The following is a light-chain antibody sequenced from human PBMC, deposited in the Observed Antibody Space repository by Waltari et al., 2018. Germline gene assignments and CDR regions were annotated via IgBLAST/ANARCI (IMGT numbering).Light chain of an antibody. CDR2: DVS. Sequence: QSALTQPASLSGSPGQSITISCTGTSGDVGFYNYVSWYQQHPGKAPRLIIYDVSGRPSGVSNGFSGSKSGNTASLTISGLQAEDEADYYCNSYTGSSSWVFGGGTKLTVL. J-gene: IGLJ3*02. CDR1: SGDVGFYNY. V-gene: IGLV2-14*03. CDR3: NSYTGSSSWV.